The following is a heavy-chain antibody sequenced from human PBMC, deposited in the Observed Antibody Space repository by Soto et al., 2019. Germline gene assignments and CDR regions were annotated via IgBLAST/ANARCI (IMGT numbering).Heavy chain of an antibody. J-gene: IGHJ6*02. CDR2: INPNSGGT. CDR3: ARVSTTRPYYYYGMDV. Sequence: ASVKVSCKASGYTFTGYYMHWVRRAPGQGLEWMGWINPNSGGTNYAQKFQGRVTMTRDTSISTAYMELSRLRSDDTAVYYCARVSTTRPYYYYGMDVWGQGTTVTVSS. CDR1: GYTFTGYY. V-gene: IGHV1-2*02. D-gene: IGHD2-2*01.